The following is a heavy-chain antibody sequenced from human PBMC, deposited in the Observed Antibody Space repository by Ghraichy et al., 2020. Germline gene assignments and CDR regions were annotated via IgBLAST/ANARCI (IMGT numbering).Heavy chain of an antibody. J-gene: IGHJ6*02. D-gene: IGHD5-18*01. CDR3: ARTGYGDYYYGMDV. V-gene: IGHV4-34*01. CDR2: IDHSGST. CDR1: VGSFSGYY. Sequence: GSLRLSCAVYVGSFSGYYWSWIRQPPGRGLEWIGEIDHSGSTNYNPSLKSRVTISVDTSKNQFSLKLSSVTAADTALYYCARTGYGDYYYGMDVWGQGTTVTVSS.